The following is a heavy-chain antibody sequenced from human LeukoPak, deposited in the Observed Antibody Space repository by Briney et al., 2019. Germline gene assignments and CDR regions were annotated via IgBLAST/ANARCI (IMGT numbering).Heavy chain of an antibody. CDR2: ISTSGGTT. CDR3: GKTRYPSDWYGGFDY. J-gene: IGHJ4*02. D-gene: IGHD6-19*01. CDR1: GFTFSSYV. V-gene: IGHV3-23*01. Sequence: GGSLRLSCAASGFTFSSYVMNWVRLAPGKGLEWVSVISTSGGTTYYADSVKGRFTMSRDNSKNTLYLQMNSLRAEDTAVYYCGKTRYPSDWYGGFDYWGREPRVPVS.